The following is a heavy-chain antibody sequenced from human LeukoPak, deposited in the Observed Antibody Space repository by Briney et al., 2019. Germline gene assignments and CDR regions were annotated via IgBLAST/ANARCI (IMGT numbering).Heavy chain of an antibody. CDR2: IIPIFGTA. V-gene: IGHV1-69*05. CDR1: GGTFRSYA. Sequence: SVKVSCKASGGTFRSYAISWVRQAPGQGLEWVGRIIPIFGTANSAQKFQGRVTITTDESTSTAYMELSSLRSEDTAVYYCARDGIAAAGRCNWFDPWGQGTLVTVSS. J-gene: IGHJ5*02. CDR3: ARDGIAAAGRCNWFDP. D-gene: IGHD6-13*01.